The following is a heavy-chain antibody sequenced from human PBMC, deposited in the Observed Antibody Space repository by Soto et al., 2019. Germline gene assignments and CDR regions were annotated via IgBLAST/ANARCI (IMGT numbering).Heavy chain of an antibody. CDR3: ARSQGSSTSLEIYYYYYYGMDV. CDR2: IIPIPGTA. V-gene: IGHV1-69*01. D-gene: IGHD2-2*01. CDR1: GGTFGSYA. J-gene: IGHJ6*02. Sequence: QVQLVQSGAEVKKPGSSVKVSCKASGGTFGSYAISWVRQAPGQGLEWMGGIIPIPGTANYAQKFQGRVTIAADESTSTADMDLSSLRSEDTAVYDCARSQGSSTSLEIYYYYYYGMDVWGQGITVTVSS.